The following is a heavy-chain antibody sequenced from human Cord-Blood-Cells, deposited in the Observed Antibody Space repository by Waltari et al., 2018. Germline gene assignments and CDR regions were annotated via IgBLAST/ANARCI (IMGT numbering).Heavy chain of an antibody. J-gene: IGHJ1*01. CDR3: ASGWYSSSWYDAEYVQH. D-gene: IGHD6-13*01. CDR2: IYYLGST. Sequence: QLHLPESGPGLVRPSETLSLPSTVSGGPISRRRYHCGWIPHPPGKGLEWNGSIYYLGSTYYNPSLKSRVTISGDTSKNQCSLKLSSVTAADTAGYYCASGWYSSSWYDAEYVQHWGQGTLVTVSS. V-gene: IGHV4-39*01. CDR1: GGPISRRRYH.